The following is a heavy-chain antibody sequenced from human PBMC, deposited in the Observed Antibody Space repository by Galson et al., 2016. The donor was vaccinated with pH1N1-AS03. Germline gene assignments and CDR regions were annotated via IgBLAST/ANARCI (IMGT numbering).Heavy chain of an antibody. CDR3: ARDWGFSWTSRPTFDF. J-gene: IGHJ3*01. CDR1: GFPFSGYS. Sequence: SLRLSCAASGFPFSGYSMNWVRQAPGKGLEWVSFISTSSSSIYYADSVKGRFAISRDDTKKSVYLQMDRLRVEATAVYYCARDWGFSWTSRPTFDFWGQGTMVAVSA. V-gene: IGHV3-21*04. CDR2: ISTSSSSI. D-gene: IGHD6-13*01.